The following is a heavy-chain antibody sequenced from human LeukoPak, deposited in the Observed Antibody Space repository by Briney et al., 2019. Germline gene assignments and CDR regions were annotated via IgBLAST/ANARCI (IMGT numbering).Heavy chain of an antibody. CDR1: GGSISSSSYY. D-gene: IGHD6-13*01. Sequence: SETLSLTCTVSGGSISSSSYYWGWIRQPPGKGLEWIGSIYYSGSTYYNPSLKSRVTISVDTSKNQFSLKLSSVTAADTAVYYCASQDSSSWYDFDYWGQGTLVTVSS. CDR3: ASQDSSSWYDFDY. CDR2: IYYSGST. J-gene: IGHJ4*02. V-gene: IGHV4-39*07.